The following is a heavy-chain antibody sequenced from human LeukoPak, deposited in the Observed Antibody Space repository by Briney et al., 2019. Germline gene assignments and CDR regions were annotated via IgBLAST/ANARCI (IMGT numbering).Heavy chain of an antibody. Sequence: SETLSLTCTVSGGSISSSSYYWGWIRQPPGKGLEWLGSIYYSGSTYYNPSLKSRVTLSVDTSKNQFSLKLSSVTAADTAVYYCARLVYSSSFDYWGQGTLVTVSS. J-gene: IGHJ4*02. CDR1: GGSISSSSYY. CDR3: ARLVYSSSFDY. V-gene: IGHV4-39*01. D-gene: IGHD6-19*01. CDR2: IYYSGST.